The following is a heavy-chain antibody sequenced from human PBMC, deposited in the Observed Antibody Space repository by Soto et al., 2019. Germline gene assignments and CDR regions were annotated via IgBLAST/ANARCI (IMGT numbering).Heavy chain of an antibody. CDR2: IIPIFGTA. CDR3: ARDLSIHYYGSGSYYKLDY. Sequence: ASVKVSCKASGGTFSSYAISWVRQAPGQGLEWMGGIIPIFGTANYAQKFQGRVTITADKSTSTAYMELSSLRSEDTAVYYCARDLSIHYYGSGSYYKLDYWGQGTLVTVSS. D-gene: IGHD3-10*01. V-gene: IGHV1-69*06. J-gene: IGHJ4*02. CDR1: GGTFSSYA.